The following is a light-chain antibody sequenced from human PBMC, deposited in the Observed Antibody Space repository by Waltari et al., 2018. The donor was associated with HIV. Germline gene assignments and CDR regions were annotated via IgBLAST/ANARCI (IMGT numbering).Light chain of an antibody. V-gene: IGKV1-27*01. CDR2: DAS. J-gene: IGKJ4*01. CDR3: QSYYSAPLT. Sequence: SQMTQSPSSLSASVGDRVTITCRASQGISSYLVWFQQKSGKVPKLLVYDASTWQSGVPSRFSGSGSGTDFSLTISSLQPEDFAAYYCQSYYSAPLTFGGGTRVDIK. CDR1: QGISSY.